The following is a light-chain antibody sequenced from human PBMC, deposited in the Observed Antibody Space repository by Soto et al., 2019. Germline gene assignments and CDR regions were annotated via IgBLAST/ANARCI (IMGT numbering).Light chain of an antibody. J-gene: IGKJ5*01. Sequence: DIQMNQSPSSLSASVGDRVTITCQASQDISNYLNWYQQKPGKAPKLLIYDASNLETGVPSRFSGSGSGTDFTFTISSLQPEDIATYYCQQYDNLTVTSGQGPPLEI. CDR1: QDISNY. CDR2: DAS. CDR3: QQYDNLTVT. V-gene: IGKV1-33*01.